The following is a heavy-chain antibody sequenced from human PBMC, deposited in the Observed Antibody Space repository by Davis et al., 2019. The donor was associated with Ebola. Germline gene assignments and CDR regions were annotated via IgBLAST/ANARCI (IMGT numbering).Heavy chain of an antibody. CDR1: GFTFSTYG. D-gene: IGHD5-18*01. CDR2: ITYDGTNQ. Sequence: GESLKISCVASGFTFSTYGMHWVRQAPGKGLEWVAVITYDGTNQYYADSVKGRFTISRDNAKNSLYLQMNTLRVEDTAIYYCVPGTWIRGQGTLVTVSS. CDR3: VPGTWI. V-gene: IGHV3-30*03. J-gene: IGHJ4*02.